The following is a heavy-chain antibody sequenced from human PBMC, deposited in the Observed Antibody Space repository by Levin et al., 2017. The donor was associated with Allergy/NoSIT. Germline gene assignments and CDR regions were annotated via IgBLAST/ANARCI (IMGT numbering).Heavy chain of an antibody. V-gene: IGHV5-51*01. Sequence: GESLKISCKGSGYSFPSYWIGWVRQMPGKGLEWMGIIYPGDSDTRYTPSFQGQVTISVDKSISTAYLQWSSLKASDTAMYYCALRGAAGDSFGYYFAYWGRGTLVTVSS. CDR2: IYPGDSDT. CDR1: GYSFPSYW. J-gene: IGHJ4*02. D-gene: IGHD2-21*02. CDR3: ALRGAAGDSFGYYFAY.